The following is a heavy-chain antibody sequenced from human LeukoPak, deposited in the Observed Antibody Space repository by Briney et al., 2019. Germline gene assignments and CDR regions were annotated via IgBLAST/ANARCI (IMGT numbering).Heavy chain of an antibody. V-gene: IGHV3-21*01. CDR1: GFTFSSYV. Sequence: KPGGSLRLSCAASGFTFSSYVMNWVRQAPGKGLEWVSSISSSSSYIYYADSVKGRFTISRDNAKNSLYLQMNSLRAEDTAVYYCARVAEGGNSGQCYYGMDVWGQGTTVTVSS. CDR2: ISSSSSYI. D-gene: IGHD4-23*01. CDR3: ARVAEGGNSGQCYYGMDV. J-gene: IGHJ6*02.